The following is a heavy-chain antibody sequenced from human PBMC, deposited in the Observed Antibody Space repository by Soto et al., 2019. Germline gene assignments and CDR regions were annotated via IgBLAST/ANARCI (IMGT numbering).Heavy chain of an antibody. J-gene: IGHJ4*02. Sequence: EVQLVESGGGLVQPGGSLRLSCAASGFTFSNYWMSWVRQAPGKGLEWVANIKQDGSEKYYVDSVKGRFTISRDNAKISLYLKMNRLRVTAVYYCARDEGDYGDVDYFDYWGQGTLVTVSS. D-gene: IGHD4-17*01. CDR3: ARDEGDYGDVDYFDY. CDR2: IKQDGSEK. V-gene: IGHV3-7*05. CDR1: GFTFSNYW.